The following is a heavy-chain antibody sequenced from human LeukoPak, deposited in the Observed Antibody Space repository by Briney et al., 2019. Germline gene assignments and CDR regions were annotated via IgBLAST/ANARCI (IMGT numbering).Heavy chain of an antibody. J-gene: IGHJ3*02. CDR1: GYTFTSYY. V-gene: IGHV1-46*01. CDR2: INPSGGST. Sequence: ASVKVSCKASGYTFTSYYMHWVRQAPGQGLEWMGIINPSGGSTSYAQKFQGRVTMTRDMSTSTVYMELSSLRSEDTAVYYCARDGLNYYDSSAAGRAFDIWGQGTMVTVSS. D-gene: IGHD3-22*01. CDR3: ARDGLNYYDSSAAGRAFDI.